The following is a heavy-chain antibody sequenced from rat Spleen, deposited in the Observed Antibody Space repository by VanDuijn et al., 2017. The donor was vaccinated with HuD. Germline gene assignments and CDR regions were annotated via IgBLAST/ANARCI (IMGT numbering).Heavy chain of an antibody. J-gene: IGHJ2*01. D-gene: IGHD1-7*01. CDR2: ISTSSGT. CDR3: VRHTMGTPHDY. V-gene: IGHV5-34*01. Sequence: EVQLVESGGGLVQPGRSLKLSCVASGFTFSDYGMNWIRQAPGKGLEWVAYISTSSGTIYYEDTVEGRFTISRDNAKNTLYLQLSSLRSEDTALYYCVRHTMGTPHDYWGQGVMVTVSS. CDR1: GFTFSDYG.